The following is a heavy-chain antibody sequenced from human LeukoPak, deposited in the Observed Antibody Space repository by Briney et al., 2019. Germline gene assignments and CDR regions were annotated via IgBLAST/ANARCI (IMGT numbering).Heavy chain of an antibody. J-gene: IGHJ4*02. V-gene: IGHV3-23*01. D-gene: IGHD3/OR15-3a*01. Sequence: GGSLRLSSAASGFTFSSYAMSWVRQAPGKGLEWVSAISGSGGSTYYADSVKGRFTISRDNSNNTLYLQMNSLRAEDTAVYYCANDLDGTGVDGYWGQGTLVTVSS. CDR1: GFTFSSYA. CDR2: ISGSGGST. CDR3: ANDLDGTGVDGY.